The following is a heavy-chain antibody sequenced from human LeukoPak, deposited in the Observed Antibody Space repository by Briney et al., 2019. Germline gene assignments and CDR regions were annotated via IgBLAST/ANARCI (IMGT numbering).Heavy chain of an antibody. CDR3: AKGPLYSSGWYGFSDC. Sequence: GGSLRLSCAASGFTFDDYAMHWVRQAPGKGLEWVSGISWNSGSIGYADSVKGRFTISRDNAKNSLYLQMNSLRAEDMALYYCAKGPLYSSGWYGFSDCWGQGTLVTVSS. CDR1: GFTFDDYA. D-gene: IGHD6-19*01. CDR2: ISWNSGSI. V-gene: IGHV3-9*03. J-gene: IGHJ4*02.